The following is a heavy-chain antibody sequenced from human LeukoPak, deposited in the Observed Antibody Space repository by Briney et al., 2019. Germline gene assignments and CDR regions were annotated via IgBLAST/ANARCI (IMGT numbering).Heavy chain of an antibody. V-gene: IGHV3-30-3*01. CDR1: GFTFSRFP. CDR2: ISSDGSDK. CDR3: ARDYPADH. J-gene: IGHJ4*02. Sequence: PGGSLRLSCGASGFTFSRFPMHWVRQAPGKGLEWVALISSDGSDKKYADSVKGRFTMSRDNSMNTLYLQMHSLRVEDTAVYYCARDYPADHWGQGTLVTVSS.